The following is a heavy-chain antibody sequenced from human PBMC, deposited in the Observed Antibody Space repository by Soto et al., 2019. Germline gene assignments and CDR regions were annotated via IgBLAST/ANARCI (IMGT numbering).Heavy chain of an antibody. CDR2: ISYDGSNK. J-gene: IGHJ4*02. Sequence: GGSLRLSCAASGSTFSSYAMHWVRQAPGKGLEWVAVISYDGSNKYYADSVKGRFTISRDNSKNTLYLQMNSLRAEDTAVYYCAREQWLGYFDYWGQGTLVTVSS. V-gene: IGHV3-30-3*01. CDR3: AREQWLGYFDY. D-gene: IGHD6-19*01. CDR1: GSTFSSYA.